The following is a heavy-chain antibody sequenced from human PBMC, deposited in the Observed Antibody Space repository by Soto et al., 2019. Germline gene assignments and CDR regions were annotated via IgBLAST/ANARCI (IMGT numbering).Heavy chain of an antibody. Sequence: SETLSLTCTVSGGSISSYYWSWIRQPPGKGLEWIGYIYYSGSTNYNPSLKSRVTISVDTSKNQFSLKLSSVTAADTAVYYCARENLLEGYFDYWAQGTLVTVSS. CDR2: IYYSGST. D-gene: IGHD2-21*01. J-gene: IGHJ4*02. V-gene: IGHV4-59*01. CDR1: GGSISSYY. CDR3: ARENLLEGYFDY.